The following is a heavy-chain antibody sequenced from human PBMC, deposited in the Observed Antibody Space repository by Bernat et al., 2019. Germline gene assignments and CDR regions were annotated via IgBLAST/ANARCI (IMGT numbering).Heavy chain of an antibody. CDR2: ISWNSGTI. CDR1: GFTFSSYA. J-gene: IGHJ4*02. Sequence: VQLVESGGGVVQPGRSLRLSCAASGFTFSSYAMHWVRQAPGKGLEWVSGISWNSGTIGYADSVKGRFTISRDNAKNSLYLQMNSLRVEDMALYYCARTKWLQSTYYFDYWGQGTLVTVSS. V-gene: IGHV3-9*03. CDR3: ARTKWLQSTYYFDY. D-gene: IGHD5-24*01.